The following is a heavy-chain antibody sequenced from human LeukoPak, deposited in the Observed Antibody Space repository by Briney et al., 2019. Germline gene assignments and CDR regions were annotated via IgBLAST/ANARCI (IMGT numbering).Heavy chain of an antibody. CDR1: GFTSDDYG. V-gene: IGHV3-20*04. Sequence: PGGSLRLSXAASGFTSDDYGMSWVRQSPGKGLEWLSGINWNGGSTCYADSVKGRFTISRDNAKNSLYLQMNSLRAEDTALYYCARDLRHPDAFDIWGQGTMVTVSS. J-gene: IGHJ3*02. CDR2: INWNGGST. D-gene: IGHD6-25*01. CDR3: ARDLRHPDAFDI.